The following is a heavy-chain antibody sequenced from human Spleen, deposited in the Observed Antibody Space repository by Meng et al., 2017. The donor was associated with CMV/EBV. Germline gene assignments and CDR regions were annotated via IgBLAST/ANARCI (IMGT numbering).Heavy chain of an antibody. Sequence: GGSLRLSCAASGFSFSSYNMHWVRQAPGKGLEWLAVISYDGSNKYYADSVEGRFTISRDSSKNTLYAQMNSLRTEDTAVYYCARGFYIYSGYVDYWGQGTLVTVSS. CDR2: ISYDGSNK. CDR3: ARGFYIYSGYVDY. CDR1: GFSFSSYN. V-gene: IGHV3-30-3*01. J-gene: IGHJ4*02. D-gene: IGHD5-12*01.